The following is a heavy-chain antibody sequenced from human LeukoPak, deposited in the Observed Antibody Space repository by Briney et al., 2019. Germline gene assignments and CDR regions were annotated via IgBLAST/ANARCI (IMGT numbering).Heavy chain of an antibody. Sequence: VASVKVSFKASGYTFTSYAMHWVRQAPGQRLEWMGWINAGNGNTKYSQKFQGRVTITRDTSASTAYMELSSLRSEDTAVYYCARDYDFWSGYHLFDYWGQGTLVTVSS. V-gene: IGHV1-3*01. J-gene: IGHJ4*02. CDR2: INAGNGNT. CDR1: GYTFTSYA. CDR3: ARDYDFWSGYHLFDY. D-gene: IGHD3-3*01.